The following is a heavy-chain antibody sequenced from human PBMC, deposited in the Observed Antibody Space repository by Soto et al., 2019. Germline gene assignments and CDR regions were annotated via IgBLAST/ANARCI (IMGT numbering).Heavy chain of an antibody. CDR1: GFTLSDHD. V-gene: IGHV3-72*01. CDR2: SRDKAQGYST. D-gene: IGHD3-22*01. Sequence: GGSLRLSGAVSGFTLSDHDIDWVRQAPGKGLEWVGRSRDKAQGYSTAYAASVKGRFTTSRDESKKSVYLQMNSLKTQDTAVYYCVRATYFSDSRCYNRCFDYWGQGALVTVSS. CDR3: VRATYFSDSRCYNRCFDY. J-gene: IGHJ4*02.